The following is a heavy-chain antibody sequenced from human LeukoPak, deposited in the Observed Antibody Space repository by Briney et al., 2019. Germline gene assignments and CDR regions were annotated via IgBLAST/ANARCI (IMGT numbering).Heavy chain of an antibody. D-gene: IGHD3-22*01. CDR2: FSASGST. V-gene: IGHV4-4*07. CDR1: GASISSYY. J-gene: IGHJ3*02. CDR3: ARDQVFHYDSSGYYYYAFDI. Sequence: SETLSLTCTVSGASISSYYWSWIRQPAGLGLEWIGRFSASGSTNYNPSLKSRVTMSVDTSKNQFSLKLSSVTAADTAVYYCARDQVFHYDSSGYYYYAFDIWGQGTMVSVSS.